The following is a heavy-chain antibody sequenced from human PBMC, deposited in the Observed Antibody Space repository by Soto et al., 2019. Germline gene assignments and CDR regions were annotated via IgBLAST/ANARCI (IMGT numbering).Heavy chain of an antibody. CDR1: GFTFSSYA. V-gene: IGHV3-30-3*01. Sequence: QVQLVESGGGVVQPGRSLRLSCAASGFTFSSYAMHWVRQAPGKGLEWVAVISYDGSNKYYADSVKGRFTISRDNSKNTLYLQRNSLRAEDTAVYYCARDGQQLAYYYYGMDVWGQGTTVTVSS. D-gene: IGHD6-13*01. CDR3: ARDGQQLAYYYYGMDV. J-gene: IGHJ6*02. CDR2: ISYDGSNK.